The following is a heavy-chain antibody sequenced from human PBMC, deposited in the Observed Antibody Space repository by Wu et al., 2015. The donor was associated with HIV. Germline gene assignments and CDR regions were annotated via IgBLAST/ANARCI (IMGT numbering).Heavy chain of an antibody. J-gene: IGHJ6*02. CDR2: INSNRGGT. V-gene: IGHV1-2*02. CDR1: GYTFTEYY. CDR3: ARNTDSVATSLYSLGV. D-gene: IGHD5-12*01. Sequence: QVQLLQSGAEVKKPGASVMVSCKASGYTFTEYYMYWVRQAPGQGLEWMGWINSNRGGTKYAQKFQGRVTMTRDTAVSTAYMELNSLRSDDTAVYYCARNTDSVATSLYSLGVWGQGTVVTVSS.